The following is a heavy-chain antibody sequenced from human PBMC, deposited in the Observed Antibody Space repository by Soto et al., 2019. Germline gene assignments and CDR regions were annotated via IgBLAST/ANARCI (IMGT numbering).Heavy chain of an antibody. J-gene: IGHJ4*02. CDR2: TYSGGST. CDR3: ARDCPTTRCPRGIDY. CDR1: GFTVSDNY. Sequence: EVPLVESGGGLVQPGGSLRLSCSASGFTVSDNYMSWVRQARGKGLEWVSLTYSGGSTYYADSVKGRFTISRDNSKNTLYLQMNSLRAEDTAVYYCARDCPTTRCPRGIDYWGQGTLVTVSS. D-gene: IGHD1-26*01. V-gene: IGHV3-66*01.